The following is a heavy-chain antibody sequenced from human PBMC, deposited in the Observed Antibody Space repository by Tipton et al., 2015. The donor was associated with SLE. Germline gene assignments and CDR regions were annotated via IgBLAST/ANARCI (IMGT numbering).Heavy chain of an antibody. CDR1: GASISDYY. Sequence: TLSLTCTVSGASISDYYWSWIRQSAGEGREWIGHIYTSGSTDYNPSLKSRVTMSVDTSKSQFSLKLSSVTAADTAIYYCARVLYSGGYFDYWGQGTLVNVSS. CDR2: IYTSGST. J-gene: IGHJ4*02. V-gene: IGHV4-4*07. CDR3: ARVLYSGGYFDY. D-gene: IGHD2-21*01.